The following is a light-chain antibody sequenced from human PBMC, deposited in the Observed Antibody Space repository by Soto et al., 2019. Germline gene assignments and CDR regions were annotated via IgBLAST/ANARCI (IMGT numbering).Light chain of an antibody. CDR3: QQYGDSPLYT. V-gene: IGKV3-20*01. Sequence: IVLTQSPGTLSLSPGERATLSCRASQSVSSSHLAWYQQRPGQAPRLLIYGASSRATGIPDRFSGSGSGTDFTLTISRLEPEDVAVYYCQQYGDSPLYTFGQGTKVDIK. CDR1: QSVSSSH. J-gene: IGKJ2*01. CDR2: GAS.